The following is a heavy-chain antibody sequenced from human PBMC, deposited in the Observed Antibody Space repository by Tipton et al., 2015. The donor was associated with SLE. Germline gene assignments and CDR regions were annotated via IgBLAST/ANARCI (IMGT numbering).Heavy chain of an antibody. J-gene: IGHJ6*02. CDR1: GGSISGHY. D-gene: IGHD1-26*01. CDR3: AGCGIGLYYGVDV. Sequence: TLSLTCTVLGGSISGHYWSWIRQTPGKGLEWMGYIYYGRANYNPSLKSRVTISADTSKNQFSLRLSSLTAADTAVYYCAGCGIGLYYGVDVWGQGTTVTVSS. V-gene: IGHV4-59*11. CDR2: IYYGRA.